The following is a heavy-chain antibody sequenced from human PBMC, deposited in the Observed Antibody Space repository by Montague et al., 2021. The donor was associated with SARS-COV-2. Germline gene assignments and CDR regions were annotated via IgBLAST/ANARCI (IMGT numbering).Heavy chain of an antibody. D-gene: IGHD2-2*01. J-gene: IGHJ4*02. CDR3: AKDYTYQPLRFDY. V-gene: IGHV3-23*01. Sequence: SLRLSCAGSGFTFDTYAMSWVRQAPGKGLEWVSGISATGGSTYYAGSVEGRFTISRDNSKNTLYLQMNSLRAEDTAVYYCAKDYTYQPLRFDYRGQGSLVTVSS. CDR2: ISATGGST. CDR1: GFTFDTYA.